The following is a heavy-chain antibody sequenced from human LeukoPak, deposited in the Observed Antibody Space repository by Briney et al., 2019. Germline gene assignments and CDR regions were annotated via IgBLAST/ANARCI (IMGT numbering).Heavy chain of an antibody. CDR1: GFTFSSYG. V-gene: IGHV3-48*01. D-gene: IGHD3-10*01. CDR3: ARGYGSGLLVHFDY. J-gene: IGHJ4*02. CDR2: ISSSSSTI. Sequence: SGGSLRLSCAASGFTFSSYGMTWVRQAPGKGLEWVSYISSSSSTIYYADSVKGRFTISRDNAKNSLYLQMNSLRAEDTALYYCARGYGSGLLVHFDYWGQGTLVTVSS.